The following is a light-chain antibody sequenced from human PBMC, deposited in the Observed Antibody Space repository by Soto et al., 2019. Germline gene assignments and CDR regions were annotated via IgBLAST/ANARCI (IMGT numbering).Light chain of an antibody. V-gene: IGLV2-14*01. Sequence: QSALTQPASVSGSXXXXXTISCTGTSSDVGGYNYVSWYQQHPGKAPKLMIYEVSNRPSGVSNRFSGSKSGNTASLAISGLQAEDEADYYCTSYTSSSTWVFGGGTQLTVL. CDR1: SSDVGGYNY. CDR2: EVS. CDR3: TSYTSSSTWV. J-gene: IGLJ3*02.